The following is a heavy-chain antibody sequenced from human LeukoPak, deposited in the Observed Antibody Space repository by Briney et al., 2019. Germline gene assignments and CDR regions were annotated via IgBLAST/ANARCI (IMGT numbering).Heavy chain of an antibody. Sequence: GSLRLSCSASGFTFSDYYMSWIRQAPGKGLEWVSYISSSGSTIYYADSVKGRFTISRDNAKNSLYLQMNSLRAEDTAVYYCARDIVVVVAATSAFDIWGQGTTVTVSS. V-gene: IGHV3-11*01. CDR1: GFTFSDYY. J-gene: IGHJ3*02. CDR2: ISSSGSTI. D-gene: IGHD2-15*01. CDR3: ARDIVVVVAATSAFDI.